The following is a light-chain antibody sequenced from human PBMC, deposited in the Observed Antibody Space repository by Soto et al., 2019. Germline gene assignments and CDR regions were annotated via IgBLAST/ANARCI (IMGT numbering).Light chain of an antibody. CDR2: LNSDGSH. Sequence: QPVLTQSPSASASLGASVKLTCTLSSGHSTYAMAWHQQQPEKGPRYLMKLNSDGSHSKGDGIPDRFSGSSSGAERYLTISSPQSEDEADYYCQTWGTGSWVFGGGTKLTVL. V-gene: IGLV4-69*01. CDR1: SGHSTYA. CDR3: QTWGTGSWV. J-gene: IGLJ3*02.